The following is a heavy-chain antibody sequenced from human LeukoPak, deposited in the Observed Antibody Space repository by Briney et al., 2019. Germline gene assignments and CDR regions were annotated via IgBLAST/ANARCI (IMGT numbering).Heavy chain of an antibody. V-gene: IGHV4-59*01. CDR3: ARDRFSMTTVTNWFDP. D-gene: IGHD4-11*01. J-gene: IGHJ5*02. CDR1: GGSISNYY. Sequence: SETLSLTCTVSGGSISNYYWSWIRQPPGKGLEWIGYIYYSGSTNYNPSLKSRVTISVDTSKNQFSLKLSSVTAADTAVYYCARDRFSMTTVTNWFDPWGQGTLVTVSS. CDR2: IYYSGST.